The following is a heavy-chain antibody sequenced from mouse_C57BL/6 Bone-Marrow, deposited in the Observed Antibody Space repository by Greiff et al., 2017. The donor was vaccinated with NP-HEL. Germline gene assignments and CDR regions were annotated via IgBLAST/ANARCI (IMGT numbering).Heavy chain of an antibody. CDR2: INPGSGGT. CDR3: ARRILYGNYGY. J-gene: IGHJ2*01. D-gene: IGHD2-1*01. V-gene: IGHV1-54*01. CDR1: GYAFTNYL. Sequence: VQLQQSGAELVRPGTSVKVSCKASGYAFTNYLIEWVKQRPGQGLEWIGVINPGSGGTNYNEKFKGKATLTADKSSSTAYMQLSSLTSEDSAVYFCARRILYGNYGYWGQGTTLTVSS.